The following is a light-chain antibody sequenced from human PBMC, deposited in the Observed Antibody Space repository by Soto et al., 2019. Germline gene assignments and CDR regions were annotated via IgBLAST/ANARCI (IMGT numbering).Light chain of an antibody. CDR2: GVS. CDR3: QQNGSPLIT. Sequence: VLTQSPGTLSLSQGERATLSCRASQTISSSFLAWYQQKPGQAPRLLIYGVSSRATGIPDRFSGGGSGTDFTLTISRQETEDFAVYYCQQNGSPLITFGQGTRLEIK. CDR1: QTISSSF. J-gene: IGKJ5*01. V-gene: IGKV3-20*01.